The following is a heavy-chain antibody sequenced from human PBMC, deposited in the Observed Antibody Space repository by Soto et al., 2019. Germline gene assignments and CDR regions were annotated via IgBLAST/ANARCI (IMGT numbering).Heavy chain of an antibody. D-gene: IGHD4-17*01. CDR3: ARAVYGGNLHDAFDI. CDR1: GFSITSGYF. J-gene: IGHJ3*02. Sequence: LSLTCAVSGFSITSGYFWGWIRQPPGKGLEWIGTIHHSGNTYYNPSLKSRVTISVDTSKNQFSLKLSSVTAADTAVYYCARAVYGGNLHDAFDIWGQGTMVT. CDR2: IHHSGNT. V-gene: IGHV4-38-2*01.